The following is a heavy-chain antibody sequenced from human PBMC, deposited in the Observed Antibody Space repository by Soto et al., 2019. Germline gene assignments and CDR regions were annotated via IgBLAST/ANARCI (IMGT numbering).Heavy chain of an antibody. D-gene: IGHD5-12*01. CDR1: GYSISSGFY. V-gene: IGHV4-38-2*01. J-gene: IGHJ4*02. Sequence: SETLSLTCAVSGYSISSGFYWGWIRQRPGKGLEWIGIMFHSGSTYYNPSLQSRVTISVDTSKNQVSLKLTSVTVADTAVYFCANQRSREGYNFIEYWGQGIQVTVSS. CDR3: ANQRSREGYNFIEY. CDR2: MFHSGST.